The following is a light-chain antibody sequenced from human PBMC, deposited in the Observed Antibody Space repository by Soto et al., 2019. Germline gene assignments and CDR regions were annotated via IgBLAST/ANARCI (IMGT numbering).Light chain of an antibody. CDR2: DVS. CDR1: SSDVDGYKF. J-gene: IGLJ1*01. Sequence: QSALTQPASVSGSPGQSITISCTRSSSDVDGYKFVSWYQLHPGKVPKLMIYDVSHRPSGVSDRFSGSNSGNTASLTISGLQAEYEADYYCRSSTSSTTLVFGTGTKVTVL. V-gene: IGLV2-14*01. CDR3: RSSTSSTTLV.